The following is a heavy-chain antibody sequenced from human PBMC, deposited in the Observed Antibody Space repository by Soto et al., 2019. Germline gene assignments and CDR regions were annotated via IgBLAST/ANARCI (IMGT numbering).Heavy chain of an antibody. V-gene: IGHV5-10-1*01. CDR3: ARRLGTYYYESTDYTNSNYGPAV. D-gene: IGHD3-22*01. J-gene: IGHJ6*02. CDR2: IDPSDSYA. Sequence: GESLKISCKASGYNFRNSWISWVRQMLGKGLEWMGRIDPSDSYATYNPSLQGHVTISADKSVTTAYLQWSSLKASDTATYYCARRLGTYYYESTDYTNSNYGPAVWDQVTT. CDR1: GYNFRNSW.